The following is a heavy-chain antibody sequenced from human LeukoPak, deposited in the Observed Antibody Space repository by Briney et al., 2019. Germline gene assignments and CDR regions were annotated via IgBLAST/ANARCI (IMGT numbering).Heavy chain of an antibody. D-gene: IGHD1-26*01. V-gene: IGHV3-74*01. CDR2: INTDGSST. Sequence: GGSLRLSCAASGFTFDDYGMSWVRHAPGKGLVWVSRINTDGSSTNYADSVRGRFTVSRDNAKNTLYLQMNSLRVEDTAVYYCARVIGWDEPFDLWGHGTLVTVSS. J-gene: IGHJ3*01. CDR3: ARVIGWDEPFDL. CDR1: GFTFDDYG.